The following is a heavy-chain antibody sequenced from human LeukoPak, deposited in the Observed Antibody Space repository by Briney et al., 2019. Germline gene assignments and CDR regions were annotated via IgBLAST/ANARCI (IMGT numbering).Heavy chain of an antibody. CDR3: ATPTVDYDFWSGYLRGYYFDY. Sequence: SETLSLTCAVYGGSFSGYYWSWIRQPPGKGLEWIGEINHSGSTYYNPSLKSRVTISVDTSKNQFSLKLSSVTAADTAVYYCATPTVDYDFWSGYLRGYYFDYWGQGTLVTVSS. D-gene: IGHD3-3*01. V-gene: IGHV4-34*01. CDR1: GGSFSGYY. J-gene: IGHJ4*02. CDR2: INHSGST.